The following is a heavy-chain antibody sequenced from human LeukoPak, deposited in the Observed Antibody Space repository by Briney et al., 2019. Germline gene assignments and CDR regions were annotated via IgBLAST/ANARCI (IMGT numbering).Heavy chain of an antibody. CDR3: AREMVSVGYYYYMDV. Sequence: SSETLSLTCTVSGGSISSYYWSWIRQPPGKGLEWIGYIYYSGSTNYNPSLKSRVTISVDTSKNQFSLKLSSVTAADTAVYYCAREMVSVGYYYYMDVWGEGTTVTISS. J-gene: IGHJ6*03. D-gene: IGHD2-8*01. CDR1: GGSISSYY. CDR2: IYYSGST. V-gene: IGHV4-59*01.